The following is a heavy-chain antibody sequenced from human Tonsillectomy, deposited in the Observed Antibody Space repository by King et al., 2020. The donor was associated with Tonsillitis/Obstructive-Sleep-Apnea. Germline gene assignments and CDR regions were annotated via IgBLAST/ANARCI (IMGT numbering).Heavy chain of an antibody. Sequence: VQLQESGPGLVKPSETLSLTCTVSGGSISSYYWSWIRQPPGKGLEWIGYIYYSGSTNYNPSLKSRVTISVDTSKNQFSLKLGSVTAADTAVYYCARGGYDSSGYYYGFLNAFDIWGQGKMVTVSS. J-gene: IGHJ3*02. D-gene: IGHD3-22*01. CDR3: ARGGYDSSGYYYGFLNAFDI. CDR1: GGSISSYY. V-gene: IGHV4-59*01. CDR2: IYYSGST.